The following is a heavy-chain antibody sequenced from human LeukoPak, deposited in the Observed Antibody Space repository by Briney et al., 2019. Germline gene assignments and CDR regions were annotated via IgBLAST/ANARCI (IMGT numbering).Heavy chain of an antibody. CDR3: ARDEMATTQRGYFDY. Sequence: GGSLRLSCAASGFTFSSYGMHWVRQAPGKGLEWVAVISYDGSNKYYADSVKGRFTISRDNSKNTLYLQMNSLRAEDTAVYYCARDEMATTQRGYFDYWGQGTLVTVSS. V-gene: IGHV3-30*03. D-gene: IGHD5-24*01. CDR2: ISYDGSNK. CDR1: GFTFSSYG. J-gene: IGHJ4*02.